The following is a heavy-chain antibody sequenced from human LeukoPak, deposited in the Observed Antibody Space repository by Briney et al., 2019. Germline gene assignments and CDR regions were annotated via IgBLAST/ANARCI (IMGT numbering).Heavy chain of an antibody. J-gene: IGHJ4*02. Sequence: GGSLRLSCAASGFTFSTYWMIWVRQAPGKGLEWVANIKQDGNEKYYVNSVKGRFTIFRDNAKNSLFLQMNSLRAEDTAVYHCARAVDGAHYFDYWGQGTLVTVSS. V-gene: IGHV3-7*01. CDR3: ARAVDGAHYFDY. CDR2: IKQDGNEK. D-gene: IGHD6-19*01. CDR1: GFTFSTYW.